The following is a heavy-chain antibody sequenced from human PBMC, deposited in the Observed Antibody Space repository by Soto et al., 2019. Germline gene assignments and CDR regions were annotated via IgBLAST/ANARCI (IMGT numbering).Heavy chain of an antibody. V-gene: IGHV3-30-3*01. CDR1: GFTFSSYA. CDR3: ARDWTGYFDL. CDR2: ISYDGSNK. D-gene: IGHD3-3*01. Sequence: QVQLVESGGGVVQPGRSLRLSCAASGFTFSSYAMHWVRQAPGKGLEWLAFISYDGSNKYYADSVKGRFTISRDNSKNTLYLQMNSLRAEDPAVYYCARDWTGYFDLWGRGTLVTVSS. J-gene: IGHJ2*01.